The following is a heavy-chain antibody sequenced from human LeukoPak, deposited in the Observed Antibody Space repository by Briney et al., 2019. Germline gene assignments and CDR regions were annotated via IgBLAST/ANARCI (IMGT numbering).Heavy chain of an antibody. J-gene: IGHJ4*02. CDR2: IYYTGST. Sequence: SETLSLTCTVSGGSISSGDYYWSWIRQPPGKGLEWIGYIYYTGSTYYNPSLKSRVTISVDTSKNQFSLKLSSVTAADTAVYYCARMTTVTTYGDYWGQGTLVTVSS. D-gene: IGHD4-17*01. CDR3: ARMTTVTTYGDY. V-gene: IGHV4-30-4*01. CDR1: GGSISSGDYY.